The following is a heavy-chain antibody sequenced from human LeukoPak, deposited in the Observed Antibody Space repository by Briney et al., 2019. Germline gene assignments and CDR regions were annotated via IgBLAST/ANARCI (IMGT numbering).Heavy chain of an antibody. J-gene: IGHJ4*02. CDR2: ISDNGGRT. CDR3: ATDREGDPSAYYLV. Sequence: GGSLRLSCTASGFTFSDYAMSWVRQAPGEGLEWVSSISDNGGRTYYADSVKGRFTISRDNSKNTLFLQMNSLRAEDSAVYYCATDREGDPSAYYLVGGQGTLITVSS. D-gene: IGHD3-22*01. CDR1: GFTFSDYA. V-gene: IGHV3-23*01.